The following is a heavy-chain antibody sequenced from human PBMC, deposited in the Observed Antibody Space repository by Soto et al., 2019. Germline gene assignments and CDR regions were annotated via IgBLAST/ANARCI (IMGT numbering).Heavy chain of an antibody. CDR3: ARAYGDYVSDFDY. Sequence: PGGSLRLSCAASGFTVSSYWMSWVRQAPGKGLEWVANIKQDGSEKYYVDSVKGRFTISRDNAKNSLYLQMNSLRAEDTAVYYCARAYGDYVSDFDYWGQGTLVTVSS. CDR2: IKQDGSEK. J-gene: IGHJ4*02. D-gene: IGHD4-17*01. V-gene: IGHV3-7*01. CDR1: GFTVSSYW.